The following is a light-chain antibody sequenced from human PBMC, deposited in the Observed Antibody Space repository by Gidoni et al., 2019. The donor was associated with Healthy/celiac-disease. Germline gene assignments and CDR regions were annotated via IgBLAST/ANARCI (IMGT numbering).Light chain of an antibody. J-gene: IGKJ2*01. CDR2: DAS. Sequence: DIHMTQPPSSLSASVGDRVTITCRASQSISSYLNWYQQKPGKAPKLLIYDASSLQSGVPSRFSGSGSGTDFTLTISSLQPEDFATYYCQQSYSTPRAFGPGTKLDIK. CDR1: QSISSY. V-gene: IGKV1-39*01. CDR3: QQSYSTPRA.